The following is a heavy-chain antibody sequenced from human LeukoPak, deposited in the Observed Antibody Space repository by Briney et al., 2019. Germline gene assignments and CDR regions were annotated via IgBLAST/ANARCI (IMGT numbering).Heavy chain of an antibody. CDR3: ARGTDYGDYGGTWFYYYYMDV. CDR2: INHNSGGT. CDR1: GYTSTAHY. V-gene: IGHV1-2*02. J-gene: IGHJ6*03. Sequence: ASVKVSCKASGYTSTAHYLHWVRQAPGQGLEWMAWINHNSGGTKYAGKFQGRVTVTRDTSTSTAYMELSRLRSDDTAVYYCARGTDYGDYGGTWFYYYYMDVWGEGTTVTVSS. D-gene: IGHD4-17*01.